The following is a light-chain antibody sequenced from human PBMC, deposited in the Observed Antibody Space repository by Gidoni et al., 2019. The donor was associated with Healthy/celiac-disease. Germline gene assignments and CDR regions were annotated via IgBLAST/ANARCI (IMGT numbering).Light chain of an antibody. Sequence: DIQMTQSPSTLSASVGDRVTITCRASKSISSWLAWYQQKPGKAPKLLIYTASSLESGVPSRFSGSGSGTEFTLTISSLQPDDFATYYCQQYNSYPLTFGGGTKVEIK. V-gene: IGKV1-5*03. CDR3: QQYNSYPLT. CDR1: KSISSW. J-gene: IGKJ4*01. CDR2: TAS.